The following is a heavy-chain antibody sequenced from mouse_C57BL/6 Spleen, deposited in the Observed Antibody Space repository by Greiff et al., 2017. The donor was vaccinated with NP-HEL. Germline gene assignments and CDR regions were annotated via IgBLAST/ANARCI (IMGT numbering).Heavy chain of an antibody. CDR3: ARFYYGMAMDY. J-gene: IGHJ4*01. D-gene: IGHD2-1*01. V-gene: IGHV7-3*01. Sequence: EVMLVESGGGLVQPGGSLSLSCAASGFTFTDYYMSWVRQPPGKALEWLGFIRNKANGYTTEYSASVKGRFTIYRDNSQSILYRQMNALRAEDRATYYCARFYYGMAMDYWGQGTSVTVSS. CDR2: IRNKANGYTT. CDR1: GFTFTDYY.